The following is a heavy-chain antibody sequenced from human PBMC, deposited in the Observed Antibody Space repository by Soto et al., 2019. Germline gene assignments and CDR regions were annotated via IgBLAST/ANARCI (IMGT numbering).Heavy chain of an antibody. CDR1: GYTFTRYG. D-gene: IGHD5-12*01. CDR3: ARDLGYSGYGTIFDY. V-gene: IGHV1-18*01. Sequence: GASVKVSCKASGYTFTRYGISWVRQAPGQGLEWMGWISAYNGNTNYAQKLQGRVTMTTDTSTSTAYMELRSLRSDNTAVYYCARDLGYSGYGTIFDYWGQGTLVTVSS. J-gene: IGHJ4*02. CDR2: ISAYNGNT.